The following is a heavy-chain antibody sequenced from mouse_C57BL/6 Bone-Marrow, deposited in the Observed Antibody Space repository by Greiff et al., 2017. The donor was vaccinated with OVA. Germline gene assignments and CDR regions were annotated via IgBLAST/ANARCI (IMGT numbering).Heavy chain of an antibody. D-gene: IGHD2-5*01. J-gene: IGHJ4*01. V-gene: IGHV1-15*01. CDR1: GYTFTDYE. Sequence: VQVVESGAELVRPGASVTLSCKASGYTFTDYEMHWVKQTPVHGLEWIGAIDPETGGTAYNQKFKGKAILTADKSSSTAYMELRSLTSEDSAVYYCTRVYSNYYAMDYWGQGTSVTVSS. CDR3: TRVYSNYYAMDY. CDR2: IDPETGGT.